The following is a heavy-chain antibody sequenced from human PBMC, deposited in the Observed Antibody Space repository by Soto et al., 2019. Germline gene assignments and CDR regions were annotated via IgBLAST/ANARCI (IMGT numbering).Heavy chain of an antibody. Sequence: VASVKVSCKTSGYTFTSYGISWVRQAPGQGLEWMGWISGYNGNTNYAQAFQGRVTMTTDTSTSTAYMELRSLRSDDTAVYYCARVTTSLIVVVIKGFDYWGQGTLVTVSS. D-gene: IGHD3-22*01. CDR3: ARVTTSLIVVVIKGFDY. V-gene: IGHV1-18*04. CDR1: GYTFTSYG. J-gene: IGHJ4*02. CDR2: ISGYNGNT.